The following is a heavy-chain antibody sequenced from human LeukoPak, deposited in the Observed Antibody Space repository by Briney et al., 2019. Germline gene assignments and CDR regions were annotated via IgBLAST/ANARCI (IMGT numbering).Heavy chain of an antibody. Sequence: ASVKVSCKASGYTFTSYYMHWVRQAPGQGLEWMGIINPSGGSTSYAQKFQGRVTMTRDMSSSTVYMELSSLRSEDTAVYYCARGAWVQQLVLEYFQHWGQGTLVTVSS. J-gene: IGHJ1*01. CDR3: ARGAWVQQLVLEYFQH. V-gene: IGHV1-46*01. CDR2: INPSGGST. D-gene: IGHD6-13*01. CDR1: GYTFTSYY.